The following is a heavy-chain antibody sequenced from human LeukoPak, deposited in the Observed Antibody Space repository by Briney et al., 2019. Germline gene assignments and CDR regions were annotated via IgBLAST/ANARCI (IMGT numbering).Heavy chain of an antibody. D-gene: IGHD6-13*01. J-gene: IGHJ4*02. CDR1: GGSISYYY. V-gene: IGHV4-59*12. CDR3: ARLDRSSSWSFDY. Sequence: SETLSLTCTVSGGSISYYYWSWIRQPPGKGLEWIGYIYHSGSTYYNPSLKSRVTISVDRSKNQFSLKLSSVTAADTAVYYCARLDRSSSWSFDYWGQGTLVTVSS. CDR2: IYHSGST.